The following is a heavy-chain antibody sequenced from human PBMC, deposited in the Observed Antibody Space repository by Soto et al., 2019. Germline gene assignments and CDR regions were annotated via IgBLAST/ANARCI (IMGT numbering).Heavy chain of an antibody. V-gene: IGHV4-4*02. CDR3: ATHRVNDDWFEY. D-gene: IGHD1-1*01. J-gene: IGHJ5*01. CDR2: INYRADT. Sequence: ASETLSLTCDVSGASIRNGNWWNWVRQPPGNGLEWIGNINYRADTNSNPSLKSRVTMSADESKNYFSLKLTTVTAADRAIYYCATHRVNDDWFEYWGQGILVTVSS. CDR1: GASIRNGNW.